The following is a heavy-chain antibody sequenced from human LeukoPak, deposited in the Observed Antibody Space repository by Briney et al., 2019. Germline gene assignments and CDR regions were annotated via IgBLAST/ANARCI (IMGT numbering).Heavy chain of an antibody. D-gene: IGHD3-3*01. V-gene: IGHV3-23*01. CDR3: ARAVHDFWSGYPADC. Sequence: GGSLRLSCAASGFTFSNYAMTWVRQAPGKGLEWVSAISGSGGSTYYADSVKGRFTISRDNFKNTLYLQMNSLRAEDTAVYYCARAVHDFWSGYPADCWGQGTLVTVSS. CDR2: ISGSGGST. J-gene: IGHJ4*02. CDR1: GFTFSNYA.